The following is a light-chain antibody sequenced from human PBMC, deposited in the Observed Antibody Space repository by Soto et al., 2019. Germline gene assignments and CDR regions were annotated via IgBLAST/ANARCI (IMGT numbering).Light chain of an antibody. V-gene: IGKV3-20*01. Sequence: ETLWTQSPITLSLSPGDRSTLSCSASQSVTGSSLAWFQQKPGQAPRLLISDASTRASGIPDRFSGSGSGTDFTLTISRLEPEDFALYYCQHYGTALRTSGQGTKVDIK. J-gene: IGKJ1*01. CDR3: QHYGTALRT. CDR2: DAS. CDR1: QSVTGSS.